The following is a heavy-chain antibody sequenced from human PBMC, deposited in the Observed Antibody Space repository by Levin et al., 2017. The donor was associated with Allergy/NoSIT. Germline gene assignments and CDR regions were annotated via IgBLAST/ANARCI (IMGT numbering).Heavy chain of an antibody. J-gene: IGHJ4*02. V-gene: IGHV3-73*01. CDR2: IRSKSNNYAT. D-gene: IGHD4-17*01. CDR1: GFTFSDSA. CDR3: ARLSHLTGYADYDY. Sequence: GGSLRLSCAASGFTFSDSAMHWVRQASGKGLEWVGRIRSKSNNYATAYAESVKGRFTISRDDSRNTAYLQMNSLKTEDTAVYYCARLSHLTGYADYDYWGQGTLVTVSS.